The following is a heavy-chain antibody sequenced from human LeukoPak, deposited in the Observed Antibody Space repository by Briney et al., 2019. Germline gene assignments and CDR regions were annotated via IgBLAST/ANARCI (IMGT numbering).Heavy chain of an antibody. D-gene: IGHD3-3*01. V-gene: IGHV4-61*02. J-gene: IGHJ4*02. Sequence: PSQTLSLTCTVSGGSISSGSYYWSWIRQPAGKGLEWIGRIYTSGSTNYNPSLKSRVTISVDTSKNQFSLKLSSVTAADTAVYYCARDRRDYDFWSGYDYWGQGTLVTVSS. CDR1: GGSISSGSYY. CDR2: IYTSGST. CDR3: ARDRRDYDFWSGYDY.